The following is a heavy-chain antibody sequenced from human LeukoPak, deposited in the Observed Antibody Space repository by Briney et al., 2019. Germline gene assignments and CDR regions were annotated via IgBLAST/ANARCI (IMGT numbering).Heavy chain of an antibody. V-gene: IGHV3-23*01. CDR2: LSGSGGGT. J-gene: IGHJ4*02. D-gene: IGHD3-10*01. CDR1: GITLSNYG. CDR3: AKRGVVIRVILVGFHKEAYYFDY. Sequence: GGSLRLSCAVSGITLSNYGMSWVRQAPGKGLEWVAGLSGSGGGTNYADSVKGRFTISRDNAKNTLYLQMNSLRAEDTAVYFCAKRGVVIRVILVGFHKEAYYFDYWGQGTRVTVSS.